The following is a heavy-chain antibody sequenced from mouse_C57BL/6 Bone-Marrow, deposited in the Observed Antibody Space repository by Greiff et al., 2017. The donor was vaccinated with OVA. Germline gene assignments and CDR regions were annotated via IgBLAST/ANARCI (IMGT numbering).Heavy chain of an antibody. CDR3: ARHPDGYYWYFDV. V-gene: IGHV2-6-1*01. CDR1: GFSLTSYG. J-gene: IGHJ1*03. D-gene: IGHD2-3*01. CDR2: IWSDGST. Sequence: VQLVESGPGLVAPSQSLSITCTVSGFSLTSYGVHWVRQPPGKGLEWLVVIWSDGSTTYNSALKSRLSISKYNSKSQVFLKMNSLQTDDTAMFYCARHPDGYYWYFDVWGTGTTVTVSS.